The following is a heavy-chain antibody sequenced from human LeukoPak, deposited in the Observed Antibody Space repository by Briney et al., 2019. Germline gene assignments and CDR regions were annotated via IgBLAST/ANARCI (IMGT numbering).Heavy chain of an antibody. Sequence: ASVKVSCQASGYTFTISDINLVRQATGQGLEWMGWLTPHSGDTGYAQKFQVKVTMTTTSSISTDYLELKTLRSEDPDVYFCTIVKLVWFGKVPDYNGLDVWGQGTTVTVSS. CDR2: LTPHSGDT. V-gene: IGHV1-8*01. J-gene: IGHJ6*02. D-gene: IGHD3-10*01. CDR1: GYTFTISD. CDR3: TIVKLVWFGKVPDYNGLDV.